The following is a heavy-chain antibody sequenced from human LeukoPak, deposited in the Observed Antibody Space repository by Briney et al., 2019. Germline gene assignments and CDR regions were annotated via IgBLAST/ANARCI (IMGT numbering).Heavy chain of an antibody. J-gene: IGHJ5*02. V-gene: IGHV4-34*01. Sequence: SETLSLTCAVYGGSFSGYYWSWIRQPPGKGLEWIGEINHSGSTNYNPSLKSRVTISVDTSKNQFSLKLSSLTAADTAVYYCARGRNWFGDLDPWGQGTLVTVSS. CDR1: GGSFSGYY. D-gene: IGHD3-10*01. CDR2: INHSGST. CDR3: ARGRNWFGDLDP.